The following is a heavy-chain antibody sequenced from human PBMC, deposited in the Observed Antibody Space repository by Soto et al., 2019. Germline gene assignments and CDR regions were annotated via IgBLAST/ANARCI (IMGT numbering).Heavy chain of an antibody. V-gene: IGHV4-61*01. CDR3: ASLAGGYDFWIGYYYFDY. CDR2: IHYSGST. J-gene: IGHJ4*02. D-gene: IGHD3-3*01. Sequence: QVQLQESGPGLVKPSETLSLTCTVSGGSVSSGHYYWSWIRQFPGKALEWIGHIHYSGSTSSNPALKIRVSTSVDTAKNQFSLNLGSVTAAATAVYYCASLAGGYDFWIGYYYFDYWGQGTLVTVSS. CDR1: GGSVSSGHYY.